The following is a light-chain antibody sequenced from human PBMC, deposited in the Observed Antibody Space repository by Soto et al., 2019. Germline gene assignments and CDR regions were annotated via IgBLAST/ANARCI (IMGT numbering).Light chain of an antibody. CDR1: QSVSSSY. J-gene: IGKJ1*01. CDR3: KQYGSSPWT. V-gene: IGKV3-20*01. Sequence: EIVLTQSPGTLSLSPGERATLSCSASQSVSSSYLAWYQQKPGQAPRLLIYGASSRATGIPDRFSGSGSGTDFTLTISRLEPEDFAVYYCKQYGSSPWTFGQGTKVEIK. CDR2: GAS.